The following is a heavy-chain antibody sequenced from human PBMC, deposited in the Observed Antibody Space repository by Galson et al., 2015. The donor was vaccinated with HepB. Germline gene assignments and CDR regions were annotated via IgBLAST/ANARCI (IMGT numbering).Heavy chain of an antibody. CDR3: TGDRKGGYGPFDY. CDR2: IRSKAYGGTT. CDR1: GFTFGDYT. V-gene: IGHV3-49*03. D-gene: IGHD5-12*01. Sequence: SLRLSCAASGFTFGDYTMSWFRQAPGKGLEWVGSIRSKAYGGTTEYVASEKRRFTISRHDSKSIAYLQINSLKTEDTAVYYGTGDRKGGYGPFDYWGQGTLVTVSS. J-gene: IGHJ4*02.